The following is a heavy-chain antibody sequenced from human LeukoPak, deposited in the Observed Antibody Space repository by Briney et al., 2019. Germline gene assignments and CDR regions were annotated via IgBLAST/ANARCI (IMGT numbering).Heavy chain of an antibody. CDR3: ARHPTIFGVVIIRYYYYYMDV. D-gene: IGHD3-3*01. Sequence: GGSLRLSCAASGFTFSSYWMSWVRQAPGKGLEWVANIKQDGSEKYYVDSVKGRFTISRDNAKNSLYLQMNSLRAEDTAVYYCARHPTIFGVVIIRYYYYYMDVWGKGTTVTVSS. J-gene: IGHJ6*03. CDR1: GFTFSSYW. V-gene: IGHV3-7*01. CDR2: IKQDGSEK.